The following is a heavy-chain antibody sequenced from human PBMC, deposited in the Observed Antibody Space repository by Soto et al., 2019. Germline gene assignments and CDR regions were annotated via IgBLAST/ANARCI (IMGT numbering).Heavy chain of an antibody. CDR2: INVGNGNT. CDR1: GYTFTTYT. V-gene: IGHV1-3*01. CDR3: ARKYFDWLFDY. J-gene: IGHJ4*02. D-gene: IGHD3-9*01. Sequence: ASVKVSCKASGYTFTTYTIHWVRQAPGQRLEWMGWINVGNGNTKYSQNFQGRVTITRDTSASTTYMELSSLTSADTAVYYCARKYFDWLFDYWGQGTLVTVS.